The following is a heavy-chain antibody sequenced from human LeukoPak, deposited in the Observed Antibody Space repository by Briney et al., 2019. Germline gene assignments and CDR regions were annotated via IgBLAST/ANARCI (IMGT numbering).Heavy chain of an antibody. CDR3: ARHYCSGGSCYLGFDY. Sequence: SETLSLTCTVSGGSISTYYWSWIRQPPGKGLEWIGYYSGNTNYNPSLQSRVTISIDTSKNQFSLKLSSVTAADTAVYYCARHYCSGGSCYLGFDYWGQGTLVTVSS. CDR1: GGSISTYY. D-gene: IGHD2-15*01. J-gene: IGHJ4*02. V-gene: IGHV4-59*01. CDR2: YSGNT.